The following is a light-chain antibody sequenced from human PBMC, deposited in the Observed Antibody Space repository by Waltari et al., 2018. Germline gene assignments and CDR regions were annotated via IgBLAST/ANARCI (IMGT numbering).Light chain of an antibody. Sequence: DIQMTQSPSTLSASVGDRVTITCRASQSISSWLAWYQQKPGKAPKLLIYKASSLESGVPSRFSGSGSGTEFTLTINSLQPEDAAVYYCQQYYTSPALTFGGGTTVEIK. V-gene: IGKV1-5*03. CDR3: QQYYTSPALT. CDR1: QSISSW. CDR2: KAS. J-gene: IGKJ4*01.